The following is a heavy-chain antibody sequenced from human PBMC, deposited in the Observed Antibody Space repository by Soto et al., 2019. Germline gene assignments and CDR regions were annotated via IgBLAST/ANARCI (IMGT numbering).Heavy chain of an antibody. V-gene: IGHV4-31*03. CDR1: GGSISSGAYY. D-gene: IGHD6-13*01. J-gene: IGHJ3*02. CDR2: ISFSGNT. CDR3: ARHIATAGTKDAFDI. Sequence: QVQLQESGPGLVKPSQTLSLTCSVSGGSISSGAYYWSWIRQHPGKGLEWIGYISFSGNTAYNSSLKRRLTISVDTSNNQVSLKLSSVTAADTAVFYCARHIATAGTKDAFDIWGQGTMVTVSS.